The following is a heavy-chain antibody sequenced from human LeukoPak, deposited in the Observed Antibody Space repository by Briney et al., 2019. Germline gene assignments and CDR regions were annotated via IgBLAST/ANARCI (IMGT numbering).Heavy chain of an antibody. CDR3: AEGTGGTGDYAFDI. V-gene: IGHV4-34*01. D-gene: IGHD2-8*02. J-gene: IGHJ3*02. CDR2: INHSGST. Sequence: KPSEPLSLTCAAYGGSSSGYYWSWIRQPPGRGREWIGEINHSGSTNYNPSLKSRVTISVDTSKNPFSLQMSSVTAADTAVYYCAEGTGGTGDYAFDIWGQGTMVTVSS. CDR1: GGSSSGYY.